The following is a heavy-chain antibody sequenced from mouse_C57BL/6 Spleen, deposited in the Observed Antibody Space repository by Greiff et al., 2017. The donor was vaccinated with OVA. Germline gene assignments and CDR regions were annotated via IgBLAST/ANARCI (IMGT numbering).Heavy chain of an antibody. CDR2: ISSGGDYI. Sequence: EVKLQESGEGLVKPGGSLKLSCAASGFTFSSYAMSWVRQTPEKRLEWVAYISSGGDYIYYADTVKGRFTISRDNARNTLYLQMSSLKSEDTAMYYCTRGSPGYAMDYWGQGTSVTVSS. J-gene: IGHJ4*01. CDR1: GFTFSSYA. CDR3: TRGSPGYAMDY. V-gene: IGHV5-9-1*02.